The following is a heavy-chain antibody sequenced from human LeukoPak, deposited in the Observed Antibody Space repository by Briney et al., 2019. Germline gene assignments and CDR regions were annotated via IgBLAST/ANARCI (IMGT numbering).Heavy chain of an antibody. CDR2: ISGPAGSR. J-gene: IGHJ4*02. Sequence: GGSLRLSFAASGFTFNNYAMSWVRQAPGKGLEWVSAISGPAGSRDYADSVKGRFTISRDNSKNTLYLQMHSLRAEDTAIYYCAKKVGLVSAPLYYFDFWGQGTLVTVSS. CDR1: GFTFNNYA. D-gene: IGHD2-2*01. V-gene: IGHV3-23*01. CDR3: AKKVGLVSAPLYYFDF.